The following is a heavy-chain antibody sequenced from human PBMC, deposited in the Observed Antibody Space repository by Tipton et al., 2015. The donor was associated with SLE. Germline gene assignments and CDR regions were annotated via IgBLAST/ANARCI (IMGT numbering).Heavy chain of an antibody. J-gene: IGHJ3*02. D-gene: IGHD1-26*01. Sequence: LRLSCTVSGGSISSGSYYWSWIRQPAGKGLEWIGRIYTSGSTNYNPSLKSRVTISVDTSKNQFSLKLSSVTAADTAVYYCARVGGSYPGTFDIWGQGTKVTVSS. V-gene: IGHV4-61*02. CDR1: GGSISSGSYY. CDR2: IYTSGST. CDR3: ARVGGSYPGTFDI.